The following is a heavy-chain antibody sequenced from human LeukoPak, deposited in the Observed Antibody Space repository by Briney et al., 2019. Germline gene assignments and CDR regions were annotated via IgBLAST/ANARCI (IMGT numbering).Heavy chain of an antibody. J-gene: IGHJ4*02. V-gene: IGHV3-48*03. CDR1: GFTFSSYE. CDR3: ARVYYDSSGYYGAYFYYFDY. D-gene: IGHD3-22*01. CDR2: ISSSGSTI. Sequence: GGSLRLSCAASGFTFSSYEMNWVRQAPGKGLEWVSYISSSGSTIYYADSVKGRFTISRDNAKNSLYLQMNSLRAEDTAVYYCARVYYDSSGYYGAYFYYFDYWGQGTLATVSS.